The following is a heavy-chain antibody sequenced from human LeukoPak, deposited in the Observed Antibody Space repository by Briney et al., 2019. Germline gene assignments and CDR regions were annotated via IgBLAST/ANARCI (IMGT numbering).Heavy chain of an antibody. CDR2: ISGSGGST. V-gene: IGHV3-23*01. CDR1: GFTFSSYA. Sequence: PGGSLRLPCAASGFTFSSYAMSWVRQAPGKGLEWVSAISGSGGSTYYADSVKGRFTISRDNSKNTLYLQMNSLRAEDTAVYYCAKDFRRGYSYGYYFDYWGQGTLVTVSS. CDR3: AKDFRRGYSYGYYFDY. J-gene: IGHJ4*02. D-gene: IGHD5-18*01.